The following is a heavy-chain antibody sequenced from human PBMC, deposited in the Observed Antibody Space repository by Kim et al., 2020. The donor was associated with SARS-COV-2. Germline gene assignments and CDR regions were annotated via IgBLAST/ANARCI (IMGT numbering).Heavy chain of an antibody. D-gene: IGHD3-3*01. CDR3: ARDLMPETYYDFWSGYYTGMGY. Sequence: ASVKVSCKASGYTFTSYAMNWVRQAPGQGLEWMGWINTNTGNPTYAQGFTGRFVFSLDTSVSTAYLQISSLKAEDTAVYYCARDLMPETYYDFWSGYYTGMGYWGQGTLVTVSS. CDR1: GYTFTSYA. J-gene: IGHJ4*02. CDR2: INTNTGNP. V-gene: IGHV7-4-1*02.